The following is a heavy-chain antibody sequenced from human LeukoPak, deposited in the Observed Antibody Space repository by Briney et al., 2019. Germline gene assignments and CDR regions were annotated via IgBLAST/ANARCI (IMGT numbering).Heavy chain of an antibody. J-gene: IGHJ4*02. D-gene: IGHD2-15*01. CDR2: IGTGGHST. V-gene: IGHV3-23*01. Sequence: PGGSLRLSCAASGFTFSNYAMHWVRQAPGEGLEWVSAIGTGGHSTVFAGSVKGRFTVSRDDSRNTVFLQMNSLRAEDTAVYYCASRDCAGGTCFFDWWGQGTLVTVSS. CDR3: ASRDCAGGTCFFDW. CDR1: GFTFSNYA.